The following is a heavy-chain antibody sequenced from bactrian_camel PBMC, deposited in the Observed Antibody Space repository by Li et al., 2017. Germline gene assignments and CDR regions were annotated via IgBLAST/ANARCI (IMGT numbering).Heavy chain of an antibody. Sequence: VQLVESGGGSVEPGGSLRLSCKVSGFTISAYPMTWVRQAPGKGFEWVSTIHEGGRTTYTTSVKGRFTISRDNAENTLYLQLNSLKTEDTAMYYCEKDTPQYGGIWPEYNSWGQGTQVTVS. V-gene: IGHV3S42*01. CDR2: IHEGGRT. D-gene: IGHD6*01. J-gene: IGHJ4*01. CDR1: GFTISAYP. CDR3: EKDTPQYGGIWPEYNS.